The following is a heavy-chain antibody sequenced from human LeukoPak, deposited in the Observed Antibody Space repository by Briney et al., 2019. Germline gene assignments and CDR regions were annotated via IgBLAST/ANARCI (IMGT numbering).Heavy chain of an antibody. J-gene: IGHJ4*02. CDR1: GFTFTTYA. CDR3: AKDPYFY. D-gene: IGHD2/OR15-2a*01. Sequence: GGSLGLSCAASGFTFTTYAMSWVRQAPGKGLEWVSRISGSGTSTWYADSVKGRFTISRDNSKSTLYLQMNSLRAEDTAVYYCAKDPYFYWGQGTLVTVSS. V-gene: IGHV3-23*01. CDR2: ISGSGTST.